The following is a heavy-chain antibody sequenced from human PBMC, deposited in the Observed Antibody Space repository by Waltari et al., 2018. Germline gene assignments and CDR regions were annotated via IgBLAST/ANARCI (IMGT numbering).Heavy chain of an antibody. CDR3: ASLALYSSGWYGMDV. CDR2: INHSGST. D-gene: IGHD6-19*01. Sequence: QVQLQQWGAGLLKPSETLSLTCAVYGGSFSGYYWSWIRQPPGKGLEWIGEINHSGSTNYNPSLKIRVTISVDTSKNQFALKLSSVTAADTAVYYCASLALYSSGWYGMDVWGQGTTVTVSS. CDR1: GGSFSGYY. V-gene: IGHV4-34*01. J-gene: IGHJ6*02.